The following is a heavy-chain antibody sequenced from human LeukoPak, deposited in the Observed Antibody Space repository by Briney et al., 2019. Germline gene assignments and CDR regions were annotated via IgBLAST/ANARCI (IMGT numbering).Heavy chain of an antibody. J-gene: IGHJ4*02. CDR1: GDSVSSNSAA. V-gene: IGHV6-1*01. D-gene: IGHD1-7*01. CDR2: TYYRSQWYN. Sequence: SQTLSLTCAISGDSVSSNSAAWNWIRQSPSRGLEWPGRTYYRSQWYNDYEISVNSRITINADTAKNQFSLHLNSVTPEDTAVYYCARAYNWNYGYWGQGTLVTVSS. CDR3: ARAYNWNYGY.